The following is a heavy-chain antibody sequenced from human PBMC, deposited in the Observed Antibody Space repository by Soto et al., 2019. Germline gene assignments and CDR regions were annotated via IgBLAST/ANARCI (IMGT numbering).Heavy chain of an antibody. CDR3: ARLAGYYYDSSGYYYVGGDAFDI. V-gene: IGHV5-51*01. Sequence: GESLKISCKGVGYNFGSAWIGWVRQMPGKGLEWMGLIKPGTSDIRYSPSFQGQVTISADKSISTAYLQWSSLKASDTAMYYCARLAGYYYDSSGYYYVGGDAFDIWGQGTMVTVSS. CDR1: GYNFGSAW. CDR2: IKPGTSDI. J-gene: IGHJ3*02. D-gene: IGHD3-22*01.